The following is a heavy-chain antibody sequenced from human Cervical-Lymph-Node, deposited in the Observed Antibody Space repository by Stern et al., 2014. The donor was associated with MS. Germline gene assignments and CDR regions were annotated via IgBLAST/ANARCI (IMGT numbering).Heavy chain of an antibody. J-gene: IGHJ4*02. D-gene: IGHD6-13*01. CDR2: ISSSSSTI. CDR3: ARTATSSWYRLDY. V-gene: IGHV3-48*02. CDR1: GFTFSSYS. Sequence: EVQLVESGGGLVQPGGSLSLSCAASGFTFSSYSMNWVRQAPGPGLEWVSYISSSSSTIYYAASVQGRFTISRDNAKNSLYLQMNSLRDEDTAVYYCARTATSSWYRLDYWGQGTLVTVSS.